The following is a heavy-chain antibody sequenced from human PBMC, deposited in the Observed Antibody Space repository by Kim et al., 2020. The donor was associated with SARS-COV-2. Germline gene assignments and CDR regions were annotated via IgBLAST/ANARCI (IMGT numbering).Heavy chain of an antibody. CDR2: ISSSSSYI. CDR1: GFTFSSYS. CDR3: ARDRSGYYDAFDI. J-gene: IGHJ3*02. D-gene: IGHD3-22*01. V-gene: IGHV3-21*01. Sequence: GGSLRLSCAASGFTFSSYSMNWVRQAPGKGLEWVSSISSSSSYIYYADSVKGRFTISRDNAKNSLYLQMNSLRAEDTAVYYCARDRSGYYDAFDIWGQGTMVAVSS.